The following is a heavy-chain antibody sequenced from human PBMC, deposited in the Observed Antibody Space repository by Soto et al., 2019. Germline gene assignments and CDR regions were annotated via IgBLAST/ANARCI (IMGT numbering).Heavy chain of an antibody. V-gene: IGHV3-30*18. J-gene: IGHJ4*02. D-gene: IGHD1-20*01. CDR3: AKEQYLEPGGY. Sequence: GGSLRLSCAASGFTFSSYGMRWVRQAPGKGLEWVAVISYDGSNKYYADSVKGRFTISRDNSKNTLYLQMNSLRAEDTAVYYCAKEQYLEPGGYWGQGTLVTVSS. CDR2: ISYDGSNK. CDR1: GFTFSSYG.